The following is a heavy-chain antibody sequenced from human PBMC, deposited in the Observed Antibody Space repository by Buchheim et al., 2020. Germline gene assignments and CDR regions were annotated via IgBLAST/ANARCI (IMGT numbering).Heavy chain of an antibody. CDR3: ARDVTHPIDS. J-gene: IGHJ4*02. Sequence: EVELVESGGTLVQPGGSLRLSCAASGFTFSDYWMTWVRQAPGKGLEWVANIKEDGSQKYYVDYVKGRFNISRDNAKNSLFLQMNSLKVEDTAVYFCARDVTHPIDSWGQGTL. CDR1: GFTFSDYW. V-gene: IGHV3-7*01. CDR2: IKEDGSQK. D-gene: IGHD2-15*01.